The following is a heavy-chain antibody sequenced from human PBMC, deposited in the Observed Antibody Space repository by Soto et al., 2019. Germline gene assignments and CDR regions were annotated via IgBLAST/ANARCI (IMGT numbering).Heavy chain of an antibody. CDR1: GFTFSDYY. CDR2: ISSSGSTI. CDR3: ARDLLIVGGYYDSSGLDY. V-gene: IGHV3-11*04. D-gene: IGHD3-22*01. J-gene: IGHJ4*02. Sequence: GGSLSLSCAASGFTFSDYYMSWIRQAPGKGLEWVSYISSSGSTIYYADSVKGRFTISRDNAKIALYLEMDGLRAEDTAVYYCARDLLIVGGYYDSSGLDYWGQGTLVTVSS.